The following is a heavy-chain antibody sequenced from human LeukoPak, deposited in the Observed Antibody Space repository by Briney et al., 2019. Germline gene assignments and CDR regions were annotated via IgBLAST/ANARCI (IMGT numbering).Heavy chain of an antibody. D-gene: IGHD1-1*01. CDR3: ARMDGRYSPYYYGMDV. V-gene: IGHV5-51*01. Sequence: GESLKISCKGSGYSFTSYWIGWVRQMPGKGLGWMGIIYPGDSDTRYSPSFQGQVTISADKSISTAYLQWSSLKASDTAMYYCARMDGRYSPYYYGMDVWGKGTTVTVSS. CDR1: GYSFTSYW. J-gene: IGHJ6*04. CDR2: IYPGDSDT.